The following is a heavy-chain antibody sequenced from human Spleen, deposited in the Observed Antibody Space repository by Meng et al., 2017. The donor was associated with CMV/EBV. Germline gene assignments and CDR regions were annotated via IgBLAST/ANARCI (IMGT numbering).Heavy chain of an antibody. Sequence: GESLKISCAASGFTFSSYEMNWVRQAPGKGLEWVSYISSSGSTIYYADSVKGRFTISRDNAKNSLYLQMNSLRAEDTALYYCAKDRLSKGYYYYYGMDVWGQGTTVTVSS. CDR3: AKDRLSKGYYYYYGMDV. J-gene: IGHJ6*02. V-gene: IGHV3-48*03. CDR1: GFTFSSYE. D-gene: IGHD4-11*01. CDR2: ISSSGSTI.